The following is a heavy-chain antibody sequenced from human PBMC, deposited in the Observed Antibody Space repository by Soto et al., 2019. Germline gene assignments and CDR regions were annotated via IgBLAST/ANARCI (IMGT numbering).Heavy chain of an antibody. CDR3: TTYIFEEATVYAH. J-gene: IGHJ4*02. CDR1: GFTFSNEW. CDR2: IKSREDGGAT. D-gene: IGHD1-1*01. Sequence: EAQLVESGGGLVKPGGSLRLSCVASGFTFSNEWISWVRQAPGKGLEWVGRIKSREDGGATNYATTVKGRFSISRDDSKNTLYLQLNNLKTEDTAVYYCTTYIFEEATVYAHWGQGNLVTVSS. V-gene: IGHV3-15*01.